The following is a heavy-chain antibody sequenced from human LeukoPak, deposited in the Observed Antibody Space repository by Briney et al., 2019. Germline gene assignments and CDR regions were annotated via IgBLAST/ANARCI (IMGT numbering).Heavy chain of an antibody. J-gene: IGHJ4*02. D-gene: IGHD2-15*01. V-gene: IGHV3-9*01. CDR3: ARLMAGATFDY. CDR2: ITWNSGSR. CDR1: GFTFDDYA. Sequence: GGSLRLSCAASGFTFDDYAMHWVRQAPGKGLEWVSGITWNSGSRDYADSVKGRFTISRDNAKNTLSLQMNSLRAEDTAVYYCARLMAGATFDYWGQGALVTVSS.